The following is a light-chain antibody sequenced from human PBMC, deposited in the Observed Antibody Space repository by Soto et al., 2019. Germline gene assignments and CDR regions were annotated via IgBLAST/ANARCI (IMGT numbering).Light chain of an antibody. CDR2: AAS. CDR1: QGISSY. J-gene: IGKJ1*01. CDR3: QQLNSYPWT. V-gene: IGKV1-9*01. Sequence: IQLTQSPSSLSASVGYRVTITCRASQGISSYLAWYQQKPGKAPKLLIYAASTLQSGVPSRFSGSGSGTDFTLTISSLQPEDFATYYCQQLNSYPWTFGQGTKVENK.